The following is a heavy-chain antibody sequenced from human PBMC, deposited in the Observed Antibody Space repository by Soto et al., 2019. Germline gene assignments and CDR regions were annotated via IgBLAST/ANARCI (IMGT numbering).Heavy chain of an antibody. Sequence: QVQLQESGPGLVKPSETLSLTCTVSGGSINGYYWTWLRQSPTNGLEWIGYFHFSGSTKYNPSLERRLTISADTSKNQISLTLSSVTAADTAVYYCARASGYSYGHDDFFDNWGQGTLANVSS. CDR3: ARASGYSYGHDDFFDN. J-gene: IGHJ4*01. CDR1: GGSINGYY. V-gene: IGHV4-59*01. CDR2: FHFSGST. D-gene: IGHD5-18*01.